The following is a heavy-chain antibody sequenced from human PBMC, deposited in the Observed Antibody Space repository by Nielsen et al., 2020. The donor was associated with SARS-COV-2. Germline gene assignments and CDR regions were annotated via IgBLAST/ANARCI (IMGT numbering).Heavy chain of an antibody. CDR2: ISSSSSYI. J-gene: IGHJ6*02. CDR1: GGSFSGYY. D-gene: IGHD6-19*01. CDR3: ARDRGAVAGSYYGMDV. Sequence: ETLSLTCAVYGGSFSGYYWSWVRQAPGKGLEWVSSISSSSSYIYYADSVKGRFTISRDNAKNSLYLQMNSLRAEDTAVYYCARDRGAVAGSYYGMDVWGQGTTVTVSS. V-gene: IGHV3-21*01.